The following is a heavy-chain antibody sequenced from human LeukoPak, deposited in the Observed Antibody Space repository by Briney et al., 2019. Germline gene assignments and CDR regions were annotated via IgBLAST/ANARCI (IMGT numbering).Heavy chain of an antibody. CDR3: ARFGYVAAVDV. CDR1: GFSFSAYW. Sequence: GGSLRLSCAASGFSFSAYWVTWVRQAPGTGLEWVANINPAGSETYYVDPVKGRFSISRDNAKNLVYLQMNSLRAEDTAVYHCARFGYVAAVDVWGQGTPVTVSS. V-gene: IGHV3-7*01. CDR2: INPAGSET. J-gene: IGHJ4*02. D-gene: IGHD2-15*01.